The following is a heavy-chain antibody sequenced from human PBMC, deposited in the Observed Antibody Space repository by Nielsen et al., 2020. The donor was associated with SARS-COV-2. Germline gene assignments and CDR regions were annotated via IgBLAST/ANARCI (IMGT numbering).Heavy chain of an antibody. V-gene: IGHV3-23*01. CDR3: AKDEKHGFWSGYYFDY. CDR1: GFTFSSYA. CDR2: ISGSGGST. Sequence: GGSLRLSCAASGFTFSSYAMSWVRQAPGKGLEWVSAISGSGGSTYYADSVKGRFTISRDNSKNTLYLQMNSLRAEDTAVYYCAKDEKHGFWSGYYFDYWGQGTLVTVSS. J-gene: IGHJ4*02. D-gene: IGHD3-3*01.